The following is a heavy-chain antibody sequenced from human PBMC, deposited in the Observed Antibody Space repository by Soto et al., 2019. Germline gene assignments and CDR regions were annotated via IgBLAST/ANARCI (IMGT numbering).Heavy chain of an antibody. CDR2: IKSKTDGGTT. CDR1: GFTFNNAW. V-gene: IGHV3-15*01. CDR3: TTDSGSDPDDY. Sequence: PGGSLRLSCAASGFTFNNAWMSWVRQAPGKGLEWVGRIKSKTDGGTTDYAAPVKGRFTISRDDSKNTLYLQMNSLKTEDTAVYYCTTDSGSDPDDYWGQGTLVTVSS. D-gene: IGHD1-26*01. J-gene: IGHJ4*02.